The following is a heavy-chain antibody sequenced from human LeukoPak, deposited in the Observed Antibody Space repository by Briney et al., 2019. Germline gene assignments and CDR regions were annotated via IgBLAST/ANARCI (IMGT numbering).Heavy chain of an antibody. CDR2: ISSSSRTT. CDR1: GFTFNNYD. Sequence: GGSLRLSCAASGFTFNNYDMNWVRPAPGKGLEWVSYISSSSRTTDYADSVKGRFTISRDNAKNSLYLQMNSLRAEDTAVYYCARRFDRWGQGILVTVSS. CDR3: ARRFDR. V-gene: IGHV3-48*01. J-gene: IGHJ5*02.